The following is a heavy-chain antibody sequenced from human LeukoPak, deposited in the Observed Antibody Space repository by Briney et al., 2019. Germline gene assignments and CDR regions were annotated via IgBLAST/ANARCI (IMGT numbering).Heavy chain of an antibody. V-gene: IGHV4-34*01. CDR1: GFTFSSYS. CDR3: ARAPPNYQLLPEDAFVI. CDR2: INHSGST. J-gene: IGHJ3*02. Sequence: GSLRLSCAASGFTFSSYSMNWVRQPPGKGLEWIGDINHSGSTNYNPSLKSRVTISVDTSKNQFSLKLSSVTAADTAVYYGARAPPNYQLLPEDAFVIWGQGTMVTVSS. D-gene: IGHD2-2*01.